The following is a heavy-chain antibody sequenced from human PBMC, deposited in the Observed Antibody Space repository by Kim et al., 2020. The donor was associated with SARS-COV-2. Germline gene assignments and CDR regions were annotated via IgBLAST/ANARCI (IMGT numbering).Heavy chain of an antibody. Sequence: GGSLRLSCAASGFTVSSNYMSWVRQAPGKGLEWVSVIYSGGSTYYADSVKGRFTISRDNSKNTLYLQMNSLRAEDTAVYYCARTLFQNYYGSGSYYTGGDYWGQGTLVTVSS. CDR1: GFTVSSNY. V-gene: IGHV3-53*01. CDR3: ARTLFQNYYGSGSYYTGGDY. CDR2: IYSGGST. D-gene: IGHD3-10*01. J-gene: IGHJ4*02.